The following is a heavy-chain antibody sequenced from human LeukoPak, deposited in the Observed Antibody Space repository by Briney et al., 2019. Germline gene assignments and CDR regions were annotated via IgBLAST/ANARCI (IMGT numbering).Heavy chain of an antibody. D-gene: IGHD1-26*01. CDR1: GYTFTSYD. V-gene: IGHV1-46*01. CDR3: ATSSYSGSYWLV. J-gene: IGHJ4*02. Sequence: ASVKVSCKASGYTFTSYDINWVRQAPGQGLEWMGIINPSGGSTSYAQKFQGRVTMTRDTSTSTVYMELSSLRSEDTAVYYCATSSYSGSYWLVWGQGTLVTVSS. CDR2: INPSGGST.